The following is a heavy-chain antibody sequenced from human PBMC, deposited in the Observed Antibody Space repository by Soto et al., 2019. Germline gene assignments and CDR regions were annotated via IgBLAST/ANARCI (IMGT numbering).Heavy chain of an antibody. CDR1: GGSISSYY. D-gene: IGHD3-3*01. CDR2: IYYSGST. V-gene: IGHV4-59*01. CDR3: ARDRGDFGMDV. J-gene: IGHJ6*03. Sequence: SETLSLTCTVSGGSISSYYWSWIRQPPGKGLEWIGYIYYSGSTNYNPSLKSRVTISVDTSKNQFSLKLSSVTAADTAVYYCARDRGDFGMDVWGKGTTGTVSS.